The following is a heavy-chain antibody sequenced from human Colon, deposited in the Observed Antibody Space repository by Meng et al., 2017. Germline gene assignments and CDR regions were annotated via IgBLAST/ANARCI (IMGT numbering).Heavy chain of an antibody. CDR2: IYPGDSDT. CDR3: AYGSGSLRYYYGMDV. Sequence: GESLKISCKGSGYSFTSYWIGWVRQMPGKGLEWTGIIYPGDSDTRYSPSFQGQVTISADKSISTAYLQWSSLKASDTAMYYCAYGSGSLRYYYGMDVWGQGTTVTVSS. J-gene: IGHJ6*02. V-gene: IGHV5-51*01. D-gene: IGHD3-10*01. CDR1: GYSFTSYW.